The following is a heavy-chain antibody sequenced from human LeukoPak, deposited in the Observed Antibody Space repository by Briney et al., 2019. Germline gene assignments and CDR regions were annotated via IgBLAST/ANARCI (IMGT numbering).Heavy chain of an antibody. CDR1: GFTFSSYG. J-gene: IGHJ4*02. D-gene: IGHD3-10*01. V-gene: IGHV3-30*18. CDR2: ISYDGSNK. Sequence: GGSLRLSCAASGFTFSSYGMHWVRQAPGKGLEWVAVISYDGSNKYYADSVKGRFTISGDNSKNTLYLQMNSLRTEDTAVYYCAKDPYGSGSYFDYWGQGTLVTVSS. CDR3: AKDPYGSGSYFDY.